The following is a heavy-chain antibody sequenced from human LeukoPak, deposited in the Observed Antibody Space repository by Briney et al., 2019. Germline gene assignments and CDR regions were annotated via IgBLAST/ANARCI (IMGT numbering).Heavy chain of an antibody. D-gene: IGHD5-18*01. Sequence: PGGSLRLSCAASGFTLSTYWMSWVRQAPGKGLEWVANIKQDGSEKYYVDSVKGRFTISRDNAKNSLYLQMNSLRVEDTAVYYCAKDELWSAYDYWGQGTLVTVSS. CDR3: AKDELWSAYDY. CDR1: GFTLSTYW. V-gene: IGHV3-7*03. J-gene: IGHJ4*02. CDR2: IKQDGSEK.